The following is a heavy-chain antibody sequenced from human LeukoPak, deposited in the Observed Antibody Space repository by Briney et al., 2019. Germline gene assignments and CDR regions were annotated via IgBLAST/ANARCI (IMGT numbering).Heavy chain of an antibody. Sequence: GGSLRLSCAASGFTVSSNFMSWVRQAPGKGLEWVLIIYSGGTTYYADSVKGRFTISRDNSKNTLYLQMNSLRAEDMAVYYCASSYLGILTGYSYWGQGTLVTVSS. V-gene: IGHV3-66*02. CDR3: ASSYLGILTGYSY. CDR1: GFTVSSNF. CDR2: IYSGGTT. J-gene: IGHJ4*02. D-gene: IGHD3-9*01.